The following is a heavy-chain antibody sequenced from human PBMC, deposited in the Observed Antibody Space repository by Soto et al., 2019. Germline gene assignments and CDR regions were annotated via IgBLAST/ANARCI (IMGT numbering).Heavy chain of an antibody. Sequence: PSETLSLTCTVSGGSISSSSYYWGWIRQPPGKGLERIGSIYYSGSTYYNPSLKSRVTISVDTSKNQFSLKLSSVTAADTAVYYCARPSGSYLYYFDYWGQGTLVTGS. CDR2: IYYSGST. D-gene: IGHD1-26*01. CDR1: GGSISSSSYY. J-gene: IGHJ4*02. CDR3: ARPSGSYLYYFDY. V-gene: IGHV4-39*01.